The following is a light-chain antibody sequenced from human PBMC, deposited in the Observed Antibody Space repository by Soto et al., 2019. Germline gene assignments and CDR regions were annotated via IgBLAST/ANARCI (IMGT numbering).Light chain of an antibody. J-gene: IGKJ1*01. V-gene: IGKV1-5*01. CDR3: QQYNSYSRT. Sequence: DIQMTQSPSTLSAVVGDRVTISCRASQGISRYLAWYQKKPGKAPKLLIYDASSLESGVPSRFSGSGSGTEFTLTISSLQPDDFATYSCQQYNSYSRTFGQGTKVDIK. CDR2: DAS. CDR1: QGISRY.